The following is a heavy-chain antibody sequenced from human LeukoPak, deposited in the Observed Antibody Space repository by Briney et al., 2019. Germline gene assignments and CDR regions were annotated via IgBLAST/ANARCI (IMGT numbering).Heavy chain of an antibody. CDR2: ISKSGTYI. D-gene: IGHD2-2*01. V-gene: IGHV3-21*01. CDR1: GFTFRDYT. Sequence: PGGSLRLSCAASGFTFRDYTMNWVRQAPGKGLEWVSAISKSGTYIKYADSVKGRFTVSRDNAKNSLFLQMNSQRVEDTAVYFCAREVLIVVEPAANTIDYWGQGTRVTVSS. CDR3: AREVLIVVEPAANTIDY. J-gene: IGHJ4*02.